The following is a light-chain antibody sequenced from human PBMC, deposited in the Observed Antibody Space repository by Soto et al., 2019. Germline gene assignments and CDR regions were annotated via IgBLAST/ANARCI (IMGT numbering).Light chain of an antibody. CDR2: AAS. J-gene: IGKJ1*01. Sequence: DIQMTQSPSSLAASVGDRVTITCQATQDLSGYLNWYQQKPGKAPKLLIYAASSLQSGVPSRFSGSGSGTDFTLTISSLQPEDFATYYCQQSYSTPPTFGQGTKVEIK. CDR1: QDLSGY. CDR3: QQSYSTPPT. V-gene: IGKV1-39*01.